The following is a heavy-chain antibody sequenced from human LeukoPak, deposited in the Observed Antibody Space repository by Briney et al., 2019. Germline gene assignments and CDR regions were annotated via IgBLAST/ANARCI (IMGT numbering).Heavy chain of an antibody. J-gene: IGHJ5*02. V-gene: IGHV3-23*01. Sequence: GGSLRLSCAASGFTFDDYAMHWVRQAPGKGLEWVSAISGSGGSTYYADSVKGRFTISRDNSKNTLYLQMNSLRAEDTAVYYCAKDRPMNWFDPWGQGTLVTVSS. CDR2: ISGSGGST. CDR3: AKDRPMNWFDP. CDR1: GFTFDDYA.